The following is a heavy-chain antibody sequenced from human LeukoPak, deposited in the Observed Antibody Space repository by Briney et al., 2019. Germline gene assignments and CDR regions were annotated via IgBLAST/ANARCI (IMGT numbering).Heavy chain of an antibody. J-gene: IGHJ6*02. CDR2: ISNIGFT. Sequence: SETLSLTCTVSGGSISNYYWNWIRQSPGKGLEWIGYISNIGFTKNNPSLKSRVTISVDTSKNQFSLKLSSVTAADTAVYYCARHLYYYYGMDVWGQGTTVTVSS. V-gene: IGHV4-59*08. CDR3: ARHLYYYYGMDV. CDR1: GGSISNYY.